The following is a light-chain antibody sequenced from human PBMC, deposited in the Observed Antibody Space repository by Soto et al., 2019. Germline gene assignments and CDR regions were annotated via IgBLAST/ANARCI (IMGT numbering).Light chain of an antibody. CDR3: QQYNNWSPYT. J-gene: IGKJ2*01. CDR2: GAS. V-gene: IGKV3-15*01. CDR1: QSVRNN. Sequence: EVVMTQSPATLSVSPGERATLSCRASQSVRNNLAWYQQKPGQAPRLLIYGASTRATGVPARFSGSGSGTDFTLTISSLQSEDFAVYFCQQYNNWSPYTFGQGTKLEIK.